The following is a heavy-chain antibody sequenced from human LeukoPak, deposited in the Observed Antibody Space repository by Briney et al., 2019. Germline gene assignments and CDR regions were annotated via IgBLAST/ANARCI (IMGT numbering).Heavy chain of an antibody. V-gene: IGHV3-23*01. Sequence: GGSLRLSCAASGFTFSSYAMSWVRQAPGKELEWVSVISGSGGSTYYADSVKGRFTISRDNSKNTLYLQMNSLRAEDTAVYYCAKSGGSSWYRGYYYYMDVWGKWTTVTVSS. CDR3: AKSGGSSWYRGYYYYMDV. J-gene: IGHJ6*03. CDR2: ISGSGGST. CDR1: GFTFSSYA. D-gene: IGHD6-13*01.